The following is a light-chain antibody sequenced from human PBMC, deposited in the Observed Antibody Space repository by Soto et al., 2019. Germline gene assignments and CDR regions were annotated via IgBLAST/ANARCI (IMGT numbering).Light chain of an antibody. Sequence: ENALTQSPGTLSWSPGDRASLSCRAGQSVSNNYLTWHQQRPGQAPRLLIFGASNRATGVPDRFTGSASGTDFTLTISRLQPEDFALYFCQKYASWPVTFGGGTKV. CDR3: QKYASWPVT. CDR1: QSVSNNY. CDR2: GAS. J-gene: IGKJ4*01. V-gene: IGKV3-20*01.